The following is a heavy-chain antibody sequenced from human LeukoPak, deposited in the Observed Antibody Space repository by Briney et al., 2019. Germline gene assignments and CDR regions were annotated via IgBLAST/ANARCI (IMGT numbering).Heavy chain of an antibody. CDR2: IYYSGST. V-gene: IGHV4-39*01. J-gene: IGHJ6*02. Sequence: SETLSLTCTVSGGSISSSSYYWGWIRQPPGKGLEWIGSIYYSGSTYYNPSLKSRVTISVDTSKNQFSLKLSSVTAAGTAVYYCARQVWHYDSSGYYTLPSWYYGMDVWGQGTTVTVSS. D-gene: IGHD3-22*01. CDR3: ARQVWHYDSSGYYTLPSWYYGMDV. CDR1: GGSISSSSYY.